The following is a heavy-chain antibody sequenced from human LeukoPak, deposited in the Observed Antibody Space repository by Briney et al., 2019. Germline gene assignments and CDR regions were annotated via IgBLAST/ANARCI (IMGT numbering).Heavy chain of an antibody. CDR2: IYHSGTA. J-gene: IGHJ4*02. Sequence: SQTLSLTCAVSGGSISNAGYSWSWIRQPPGKGLEWIGYIYHSGTAYYNPSLKSRVTISVDTSKNQFSLRLNSVTAADTAVYYCARGTPPGNWGQGTLVTVSS. CDR3: ARGTPPGN. V-gene: IGHV4-30-2*01. D-gene: IGHD2-2*01. CDR1: GGSISNAGYS.